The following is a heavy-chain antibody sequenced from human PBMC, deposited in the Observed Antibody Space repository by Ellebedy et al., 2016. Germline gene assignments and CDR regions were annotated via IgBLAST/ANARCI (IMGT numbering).Heavy chain of an antibody. CDR2: IYTSGST. V-gene: IGHV4-61*02. Sequence: LRLSXIVSGGSINSGAYYWSWIRQPAGKRLEWIGRIYTSGSTIYNPSLKSRVTMSVDTSKNQFSLELRSVTAADTAVYYCASLTIPGGSDFWGQGTLVTVS. CDR3: ASLTIPGGSDF. D-gene: IGHD3-3*01. CDR1: GGSINSGAYY. J-gene: IGHJ4*02.